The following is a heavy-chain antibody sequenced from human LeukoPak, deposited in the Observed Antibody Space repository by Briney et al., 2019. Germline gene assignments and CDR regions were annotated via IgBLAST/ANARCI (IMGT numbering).Heavy chain of an antibody. CDR1: GGSISSSSYY. CDR3: ANYGDPRGHDY. V-gene: IGHV4-39*01. Sequence: SETLSLTCTVSGGSISSSSYYWGWIRQPPGKGLEWIGSIYYSGSTYYNPSLKSRVTISVDTSKNQYSLKLSSVTAADTAVYYCANYGDPRGHDYWGQGTLATVSS. J-gene: IGHJ4*02. D-gene: IGHD4-17*01. CDR2: IYYSGST.